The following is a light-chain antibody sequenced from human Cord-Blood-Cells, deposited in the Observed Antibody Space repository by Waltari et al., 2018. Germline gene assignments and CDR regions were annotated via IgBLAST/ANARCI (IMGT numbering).Light chain of an antibody. J-gene: IGLJ3*02. CDR2: DVS. CDR3: SSYTSSSTLV. Sequence: QSALTQPASVSGSPGPSITISCTGTSSDVGGYNYVSWYQQHPGKAPKLIIYDVSNRPSGVSNRFSCSKSGNTASLTISGLQAEDEADYYCSSYTSSSTLVFGGVTKLTVL. CDR1: SSDVGGYNY. V-gene: IGLV2-14*03.